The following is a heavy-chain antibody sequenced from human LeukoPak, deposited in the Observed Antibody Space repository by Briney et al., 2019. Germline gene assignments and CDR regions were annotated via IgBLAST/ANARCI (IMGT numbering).Heavy chain of an antibody. J-gene: IGHJ4*02. D-gene: IGHD3-10*01. V-gene: IGHV1-69*05. CDR2: IIPIFGTA. Sequence: SVKVSCKASGGTFSSYAISWVRQAPGQGLEWMGRIIPIFGTANYAQKFQGRVTITTDESTSTAYMELSSLRSEDTAVYYCARLITRSVVRGAEIGPNDYWGQGTLVTVSS. CDR3: ARLITRSVVRGAEIGPNDY. CDR1: GGTFSSYA.